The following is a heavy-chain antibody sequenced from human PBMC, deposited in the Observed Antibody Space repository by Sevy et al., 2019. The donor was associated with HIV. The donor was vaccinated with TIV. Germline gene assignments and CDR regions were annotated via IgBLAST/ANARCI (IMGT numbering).Heavy chain of an antibody. J-gene: IGHJ4*02. V-gene: IGHV3-64*01. CDR2: ISSNGRST. CDR3: AVTKDCRILDCYQAFDY. D-gene: IGHD2-21*02. CDR1: GFTFSSYA. Sequence: GGSLRLSCAASGFTFSSYAMHWVRQAPGKGLEYISTISSNGRSTYYANSVKGRFTISRDNSKNTLYLQMGSLRAEDMAIYYCAVTKDCRILDCYQAFDYWGQGKLVTVSS.